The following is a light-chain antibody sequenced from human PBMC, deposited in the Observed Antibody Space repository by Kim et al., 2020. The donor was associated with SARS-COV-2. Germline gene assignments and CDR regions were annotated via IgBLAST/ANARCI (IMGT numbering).Light chain of an antibody. CDR1: NLGDKY. J-gene: IGLJ2*01. Sequence: PGQTASITCSGDNLGDKYACWYQQKPGQSPVLVIYQDNQRPSGIPERFSGSNSGNTATLTISGTQAMDEADYYCQAWDSSTAHVVFGGGTQLTVL. CDR2: QDN. CDR3: QAWDSSTAHVV. V-gene: IGLV3-1*01.